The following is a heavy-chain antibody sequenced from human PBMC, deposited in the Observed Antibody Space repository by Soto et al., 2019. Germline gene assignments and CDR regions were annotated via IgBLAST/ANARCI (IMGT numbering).Heavy chain of an antibody. CDR1: GGSIISGY. Sequence: SETLSLTCTVSGGSIISGYWSWIRQPPGKGLEWIGYISYSGNTNYNPSLKSRVTMSVDTPKNQFSLRLSSVTTADTAVYYCAGLGGYAGSPIDYWGQGTLVTVSS. D-gene: IGHD2-15*01. CDR3: AGLGGYAGSPIDY. CDR2: ISYSGNT. V-gene: IGHV4-59*01. J-gene: IGHJ4*02.